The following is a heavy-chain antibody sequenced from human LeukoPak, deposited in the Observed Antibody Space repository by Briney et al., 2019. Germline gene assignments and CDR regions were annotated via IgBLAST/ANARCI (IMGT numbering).Heavy chain of an antibody. D-gene: IGHD3-22*01. Sequence: SETLSLTCTVSGGSISSSSYYRGWIRQPPGKGLEWIGSIYYSGSTYYNPSLKSRVTISVDTSKNQFYLKLSSLTAADTAVYFCARRDDSSGYHKIFDYWGPGTLVTVSS. J-gene: IGHJ4*02. CDR3: ARRDDSSGYHKIFDY. V-gene: IGHV4-39*01. CDR2: IYYSGST. CDR1: GGSISSSSYY.